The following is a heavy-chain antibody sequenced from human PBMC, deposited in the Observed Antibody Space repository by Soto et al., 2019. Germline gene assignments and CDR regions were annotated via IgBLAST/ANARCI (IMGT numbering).Heavy chain of an antibody. D-gene: IGHD6-19*01. Sequence: QLQLQESGPGLVKPSETLSLTCTVSGGSISSSSYYWGWIRQPPGKGLEWIGSIYYSGSTYYNPSLKSRVTISVDTSKNQFSLKLSSVTAADTAVYYCASASGWYRMGVIDPWGQGTLVTVSS. CDR1: GGSISSSSYY. V-gene: IGHV4-39*01. CDR2: IYYSGST. J-gene: IGHJ5*02. CDR3: ASASGWYRMGVIDP.